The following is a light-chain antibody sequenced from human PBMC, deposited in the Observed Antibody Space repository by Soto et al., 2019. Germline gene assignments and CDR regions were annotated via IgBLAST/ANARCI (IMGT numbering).Light chain of an antibody. CDR3: QQYNNWPIT. CDR2: GAS. J-gene: IGKJ5*01. V-gene: IGKV3-15*01. Sequence: EIVLTQSPGTLSLSPGEGATLSCRASQSVSGTYLAWYQQKPGQAPRLLIYGASTRATGIPARFSGSGSGTDFTLTISSLQSEDFAVYYCQQYNNWPITFGQGTRLEIK. CDR1: QSVSGTY.